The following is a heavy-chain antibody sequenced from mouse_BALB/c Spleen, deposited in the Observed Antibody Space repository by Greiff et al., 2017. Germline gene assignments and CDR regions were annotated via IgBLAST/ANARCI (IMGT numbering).Heavy chain of an antibody. Sequence: VQRVESGAELAKPGASVKMSCKASGYTFTSYWMHWVKQRPGQGLEWIGYINPSTGYTEYNQKFKDKATLTADKSSSTAYMQLSSLTSEDSAVYYCARRTIYYDYGGYFDYWGQGTTLTVSS. D-gene: IGHD2-4*01. CDR3: ARRTIYYDYGGYFDY. J-gene: IGHJ2*01. CDR1: GYTFTSYW. V-gene: IGHV1-7*01. CDR2: INPSTGYT.